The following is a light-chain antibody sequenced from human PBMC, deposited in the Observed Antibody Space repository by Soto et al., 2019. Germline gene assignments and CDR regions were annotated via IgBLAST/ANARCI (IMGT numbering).Light chain of an antibody. CDR3: QQVNVYPST. CDR1: QGISSY. CDR2: DAS. Sequence: IQLTQSPSSLSASVGDRVTITCRASQGISSYLGWYQQKPGKAPNLLIYDASTLHSGVQSRFSGGGSGTDFTLTIRSLQPEDFATYYCQQVNVYPSTFGGGTKVDIK. J-gene: IGKJ4*01. V-gene: IGKV1-9*01.